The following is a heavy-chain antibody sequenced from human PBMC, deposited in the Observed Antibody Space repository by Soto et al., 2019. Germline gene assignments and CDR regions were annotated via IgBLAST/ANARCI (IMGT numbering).Heavy chain of an antibody. CDR1: GFTFSNYW. CDR2: IKKDGSDK. D-gene: IGHD5-18*01. V-gene: IGHV3-7*01. Sequence: GGSLRLSCAASGFTFSNYWMSWVRQAPGKGLEWVANIKKDGSDKNYVESVEGRFSISRDNAKNSLYLQMYGLRAEDTAVYYCARDLGTALVGFDYGMDVWGQGTTVTVSS. CDR3: ARDLGTALVGFDYGMDV. J-gene: IGHJ6*02.